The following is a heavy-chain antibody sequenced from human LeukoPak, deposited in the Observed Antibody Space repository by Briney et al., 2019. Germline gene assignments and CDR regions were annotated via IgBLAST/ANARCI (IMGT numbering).Heavy chain of an antibody. V-gene: IGHV1-46*01. J-gene: IGHJ3*02. D-gene: IGHD6-19*01. CDR2: INPSSGKT. Sequence: AAVKVSCKASGYTFTSYGISWVRQAPGQGLEWMGIINPSSGKTNYAQKFQGRVTVNRDMSTSTLYMELTSLRSDDTAFYYCARDLRTITVAGLGVFDIWGQGTIVSVSS. CDR3: ARDLRTITVAGLGVFDI. CDR1: GYTFTSYG.